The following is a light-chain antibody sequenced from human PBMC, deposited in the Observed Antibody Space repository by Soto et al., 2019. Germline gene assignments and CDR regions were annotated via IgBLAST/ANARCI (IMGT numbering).Light chain of an antibody. V-gene: IGKV1-39*01. Sequence: DIQMTQSPSSLSASVGDRGTVSCRASQTIGTYLNWYQQKPGRAPTLLIYHVSTLQPGVPSRFSGSGSGTDFTLSISGLQPEDFATYFCQQSSTTVYTFGQGTKLEIK. CDR1: QTIGTY. CDR3: QQSSTTVYT. CDR2: HVS. J-gene: IGKJ2*01.